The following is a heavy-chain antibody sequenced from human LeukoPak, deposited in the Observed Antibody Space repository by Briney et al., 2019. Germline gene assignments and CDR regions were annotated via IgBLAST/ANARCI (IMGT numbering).Heavy chain of an antibody. J-gene: IGHJ6*02. CDR2: IDYSGST. D-gene: IGHD1-26*01. CDR3: ARPTRSFGMDV. CDR1: GGSIISYY. V-gene: IGHV4-59*01. Sequence: SETLSLTCTVSGGSIISYYWSWIRQPPGKGLEWIGYIDYSGSTNYNPSLKSRVTISVDTSKNQFSLKLSSVTAADTAVYYCARPTRSFGMDVWGQGTTDTVSS.